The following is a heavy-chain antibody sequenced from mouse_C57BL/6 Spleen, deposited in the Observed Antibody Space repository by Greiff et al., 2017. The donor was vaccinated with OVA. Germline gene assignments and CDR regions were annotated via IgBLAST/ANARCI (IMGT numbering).Heavy chain of an antibody. J-gene: IGHJ3*01. CDR1: GYSITSGYD. CDR2: ISYSGST. V-gene: IGHV3-1*01. Sequence: EVKLMESGPGMVKPSQSLSLTCTVTGYSITSGYDWHWIRHFPGNILEWMGYISYSGSTNYNPSLQSRISITHDTSKNHFFLKLNSVPTEDTATYYCARDDYYGSTPPWFAYWGQGTLVTVSA. CDR3: ARDDYYGSTPPWFAY. D-gene: IGHD1-1*01.